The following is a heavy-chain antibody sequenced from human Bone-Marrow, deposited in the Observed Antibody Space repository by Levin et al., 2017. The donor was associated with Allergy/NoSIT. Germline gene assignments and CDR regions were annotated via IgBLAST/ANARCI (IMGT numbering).Heavy chain of an antibody. CDR2: MWNDGNNK. D-gene: IGHD3-3*01. CDR1: GFSFNDYG. CDR3: ARDGGYLQWLFYFDY. J-gene: IGHJ4*02. V-gene: IGHV3-33*01. Sequence: GGSLRLSCVASGFSFNDYGMHWVRQAPGKGLEWVAVMWNDGNNKDYAESVKGRFTISRDVSKNTLHLQMNSLSAEDTALYYCARDGGYLQWLFYFDYWGQGTQVTVSS.